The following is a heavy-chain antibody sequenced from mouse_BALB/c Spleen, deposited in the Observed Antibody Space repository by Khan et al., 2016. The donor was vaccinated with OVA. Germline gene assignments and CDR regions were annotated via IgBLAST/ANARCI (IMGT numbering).Heavy chain of an antibody. Sequence: QVQLKQSGPGLVAPSQRLSITCTVSGFSLTGYGVNWVRQPPGKGLEWLGMIWSDGSTDYNSALKSRLSISKDNYKSQVFLKMNSLQTDDTARYYCARELRLGGFAYWGQGTLVAVSA. CDR3: ARELRLGGFAY. V-gene: IGHV2-6-7*01. CDR2: IWSDGST. J-gene: IGHJ3*01. CDR1: GFSLTGYG. D-gene: IGHD1-2*01.